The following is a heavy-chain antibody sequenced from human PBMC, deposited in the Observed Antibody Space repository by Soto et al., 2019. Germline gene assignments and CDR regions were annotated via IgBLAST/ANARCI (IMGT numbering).Heavy chain of an antibody. D-gene: IGHD1-26*01. CDR1: GFTFSDXX. J-gene: IGHJ4*02. V-gene: IGHV3-30*18. Sequence: QVQLVESGGGVVQPGRSLRLSCSASGFTFSDXXXXWXRQAPGRGLEWVAIILYDESDQYYSDSVKGRFTISRDNSKNTLYLQMHSLTTEDTAVYYCAKDGTHLWSKQYYFDSWGQGALVTVSS. CDR3: AKDGTHLWSKQYYFDS. CDR2: ILYDESDQ.